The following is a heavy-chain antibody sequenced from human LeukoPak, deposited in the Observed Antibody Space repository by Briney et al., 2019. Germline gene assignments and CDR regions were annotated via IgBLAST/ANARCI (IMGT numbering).Heavy chain of an antibody. D-gene: IGHD4-17*01. Sequence: GRSLRLSCAASGFTFSSYGMHWVRQAPGKGLEWVAVISYDGSNKYYADSVKGRFTISRDNSKNTLYLQMNSLRVEDTAVYYCAREPRGDYSTWGQGTVVTVSS. J-gene: IGHJ4*02. V-gene: IGHV3-30*03. CDR3: AREPRGDYST. CDR2: ISYDGSNK. CDR1: GFTFSSYG.